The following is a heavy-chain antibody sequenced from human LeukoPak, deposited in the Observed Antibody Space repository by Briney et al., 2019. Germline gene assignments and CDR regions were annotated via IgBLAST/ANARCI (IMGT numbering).Heavy chain of an antibody. J-gene: IGHJ4*02. CDR2: IYSGGST. D-gene: IGHD4-11*01. Sequence: GGSLRLSCAASGFTVSSNYMSWVRQAPGKGLEWVSVIYSGGSTYYADSVKGRFTISRDNPKNTLYLQMNSLRAEDTAVYYCARDKPYSKGAFDYWGQGTLVTVSS. V-gene: IGHV3-66*02. CDR3: ARDKPYSKGAFDY. CDR1: GFTVSSNY.